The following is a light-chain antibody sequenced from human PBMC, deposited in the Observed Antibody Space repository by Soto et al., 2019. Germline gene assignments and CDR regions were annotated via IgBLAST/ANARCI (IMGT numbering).Light chain of an antibody. CDR3: SSYASSRSYV. V-gene: IGLV2-14*03. CDR1: SSDIGSYKH. Sequence: QSALTQPVSLSGSPGQSVTICCTGTSSDIGSYKHVSWYQQYPGKAPKLMIYEVSDRPSGVSNRFSGSKSGNTASLTISGLQAEDEADYYCSSYASSRSYVFGTGTKVTVL. J-gene: IGLJ1*01. CDR2: EVS.